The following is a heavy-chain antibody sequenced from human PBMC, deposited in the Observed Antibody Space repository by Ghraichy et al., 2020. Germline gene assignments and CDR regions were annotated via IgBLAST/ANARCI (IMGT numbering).Heavy chain of an antibody. V-gene: IGHV3-53*01. CDR3: ARADPYYYYSMDI. CDR1: GFTISSNY. J-gene: IGHJ6*02. Sequence: GGSLRLSCAASGFTISSNYMSWVRQAPGKGLEWVSVIFSGGTTYYADIVEGRFTISRDNSKNTLYLHIDSLRAEDTAMYYCARADPYYYYSMDIWGQGTTVTVSS. CDR2: IFSGGTT.